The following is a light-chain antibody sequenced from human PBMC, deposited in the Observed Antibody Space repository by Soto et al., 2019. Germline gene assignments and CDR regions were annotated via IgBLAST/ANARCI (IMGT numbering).Light chain of an antibody. CDR2: EAS. CDR3: QQYRT. CDR1: QSVSSSS. V-gene: IGKV3-20*01. J-gene: IGKJ1*01. Sequence: EIVLTQSPGTLSLSPVERATLSFRASQSVSSSSLAWYQQNPGQAPRLLIYEASSRATGIPDRFSGSGSGTDFTLTISRLEPEDFAVYYCQQYRTFGQGTKVDIK.